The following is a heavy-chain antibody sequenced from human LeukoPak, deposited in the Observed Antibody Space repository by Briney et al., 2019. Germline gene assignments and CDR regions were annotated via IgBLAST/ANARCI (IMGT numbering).Heavy chain of an antibody. CDR1: GFTFSNVW. CDR3: VKGGGTFDY. CDR2: IKQDGSDQ. J-gene: IGHJ4*02. V-gene: IGHV3-7*01. D-gene: IGHD1-1*01. Sequence: GGSLRLSCAASGFTFSNVWMSWVRQAPAKGLEWVANIKQDGSDQYYVDSVKGRFTISRDNAKNSLYLQMHSLRAEDTAVYYCVKGGGTFDYWGQGTLVTVSS.